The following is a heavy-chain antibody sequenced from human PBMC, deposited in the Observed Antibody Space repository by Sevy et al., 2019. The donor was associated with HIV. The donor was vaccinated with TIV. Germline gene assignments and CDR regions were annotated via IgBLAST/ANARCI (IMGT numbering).Heavy chain of an antibody. CDR3: VRDSSGFQ. V-gene: IGHV3-21*04. CDR1: GFTFSTYS. Sequence: GGSLRLSCAASGFTFSTYSMNWVRQAPGKGLEWVSLISRNSTFTYYSDSVKGRFSISRDNAKDSMYLQMNSLRVEDTAIYYCVRDSSGFQWGQGILVTVSS. J-gene: IGHJ4*02. CDR2: ISRNSTFT. D-gene: IGHD6-19*01.